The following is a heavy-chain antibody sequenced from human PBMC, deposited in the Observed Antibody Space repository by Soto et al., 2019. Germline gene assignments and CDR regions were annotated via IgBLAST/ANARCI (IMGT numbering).Heavy chain of an antibody. Sequence: EVQLLESGGGLVQPGGSLRLSCAASGFTFSSYAMSWVRQAPGKGLEWVSAISGSGGSTYYADSVKGRFTISRDNSKNILYVQMNSLRAEDTAVYYCAKDVYSYGRGGDYWGQGTLVTVSS. D-gene: IGHD5-18*01. CDR2: ISGSGGST. CDR3: AKDVYSYGRGGDY. V-gene: IGHV3-23*01. CDR1: GFTFSSYA. J-gene: IGHJ4*02.